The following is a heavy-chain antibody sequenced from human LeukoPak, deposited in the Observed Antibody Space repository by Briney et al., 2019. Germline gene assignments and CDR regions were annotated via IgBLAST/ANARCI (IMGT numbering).Heavy chain of an antibody. Sequence: GGSLRLSCAASGFTFSSYGMNWVRQAPGKGLEWVAVIWYDGSNKYYADSVKGRFTISRDNSKNTLYLQMNSLRAEDSAVYYCAKDYYYDSSGDWFDPWGQGTLVTVSS. CDR2: IWYDGSNK. J-gene: IGHJ5*02. CDR1: GFTFSSYG. D-gene: IGHD3-22*01. V-gene: IGHV3-33*06. CDR3: AKDYYYDSSGDWFDP.